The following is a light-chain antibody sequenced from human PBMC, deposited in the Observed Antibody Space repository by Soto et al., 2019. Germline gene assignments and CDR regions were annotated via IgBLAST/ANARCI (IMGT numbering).Light chain of an antibody. CDR3: QQTYSSPRT. Sequence: DIQMTQSPSSLSASLADRVTITFRASQSIRRSLNWYQQKPGKAPNLLIYAASSLQTGVSSRFTGSGSGTDFTLTISNLQPEDFAVYYCQQTYSSPRTFGQGTKVDI. CDR2: AAS. J-gene: IGKJ1*01. V-gene: IGKV1-39*01. CDR1: QSIRRS.